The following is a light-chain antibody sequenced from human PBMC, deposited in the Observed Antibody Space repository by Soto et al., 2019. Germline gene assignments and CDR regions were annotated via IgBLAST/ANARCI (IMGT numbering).Light chain of an antibody. CDR3: QQYITLPLT. CDR2: GIY. V-gene: IGKV3-20*01. Sequence: ENGVTQSPGTLSLSPGERATLSCRASQSVTNNFFAWYQQKPGQAPRLLIYGIYSRDTGIPNRFSGSGSGTDFTITISSLEPEDLGVYYCQQYITLPLTFGQGTKLQVK. CDR1: QSVTNNF. J-gene: IGKJ2*01.